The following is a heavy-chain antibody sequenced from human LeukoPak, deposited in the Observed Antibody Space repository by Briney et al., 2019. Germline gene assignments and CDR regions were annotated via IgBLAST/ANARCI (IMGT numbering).Heavy chain of an antibody. V-gene: IGHV3-23*01. CDR1: GFTFSSYA. CDR3: AEAMTLMIKDAFDI. J-gene: IGHJ3*02. Sequence: PGASLRLSCAASGFTFSSYAMSWVRQAPGKGLEWVSAISGSGGSTYYADSVKGRFTISRDNSKNTLYLQMNSLRAGDTAVYYCAEAMTLMIKDAFDIWGQGTMVTVSS. CDR2: ISGSGGST. D-gene: IGHD3-16*01.